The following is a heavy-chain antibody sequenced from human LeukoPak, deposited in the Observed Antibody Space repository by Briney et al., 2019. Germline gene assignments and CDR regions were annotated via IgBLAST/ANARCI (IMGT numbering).Heavy chain of an antibody. CDR1: GGSVSSSSYY. CDR3: ARGKPLVEEFDY. D-gene: IGHD1-26*01. Sequence: PSETLSLTCSVSGGSVSSSSYYWGWIRQPPGKGLEWIGSIYYSGSTDYNPSLKSRVTISVDTSKNQFSLKLSSVTAADTAVYYCARGKPLVEEFDYWGQGTLVTVSS. V-gene: IGHV4-39*07. CDR2: IYYSGST. J-gene: IGHJ4*02.